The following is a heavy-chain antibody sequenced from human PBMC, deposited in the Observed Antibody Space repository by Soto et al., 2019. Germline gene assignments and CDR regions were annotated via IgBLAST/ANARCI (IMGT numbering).Heavy chain of an antibody. CDR1: GFTFSSYG. Sequence: PGGSLRLSCAASGFTFSSYGMHWVRQAPGKGLEWVAVISYDGSNKYYADSVKGRFTISRDNSKNTLYLQMNSLRAEDTAVYYCAKEGVHSGFDYWGQGTQVTVSS. V-gene: IGHV3-30*18. CDR2: ISYDGSNK. J-gene: IGHJ4*02. D-gene: IGHD3-10*01. CDR3: AKEGVHSGFDY.